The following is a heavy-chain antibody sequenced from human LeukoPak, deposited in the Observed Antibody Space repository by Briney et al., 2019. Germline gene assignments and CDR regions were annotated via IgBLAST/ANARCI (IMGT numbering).Heavy chain of an antibody. Sequence: SETLSLTCTVSGGSISSYYWSWIRQPAGKGLEWIGRIYTSGSTNYNPSLKSRVTMSVDTSKNQFSLKLSSVTAADTAVYYCARGRSSSWHRDGYYYYMDVWGKGTTVTVSS. CDR1: GGSISSYY. CDR2: IYTSGST. V-gene: IGHV4-4*07. CDR3: ARGRSSSWHRDGYYYYMDV. J-gene: IGHJ6*03. D-gene: IGHD6-13*01.